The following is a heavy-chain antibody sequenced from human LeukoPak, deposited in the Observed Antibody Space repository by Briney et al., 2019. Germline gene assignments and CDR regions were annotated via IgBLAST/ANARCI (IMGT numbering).Heavy chain of an antibody. J-gene: IGHJ3*02. CDR3: ARDRTTVTSGGDAFDI. CDR1: GYTFTSYG. V-gene: IGHV1-18*01. D-gene: IGHD4-17*01. CDR2: ISAYNGNT. Sequence: ASVKVSCKASGYTFTSYGISWVRQAPGQGLGWMGWISAYNGNTNYAQKLQGRVTMTTDTSTSTAYMELRSLRSDDTAVYYCARDRTTVTSGGDAFDIWGQGTMVTVSS.